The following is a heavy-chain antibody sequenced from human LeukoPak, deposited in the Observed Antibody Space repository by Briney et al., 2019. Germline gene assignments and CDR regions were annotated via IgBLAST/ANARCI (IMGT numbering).Heavy chain of an antibody. Sequence: GASVKVSCKVSGYTLTELSMHWVRQAPGKGLEWMGWISAYNGNTNYAQKLQGRVTMTTDTSTTTAYMELRSLTSDDTAVYYCARDYYDSSGVFDYWGQGTLVTVSS. V-gene: IGHV1-18*01. J-gene: IGHJ4*02. D-gene: IGHD3-22*01. CDR3: ARDYYDSSGVFDY. CDR2: ISAYNGNT. CDR1: GYTLTELS.